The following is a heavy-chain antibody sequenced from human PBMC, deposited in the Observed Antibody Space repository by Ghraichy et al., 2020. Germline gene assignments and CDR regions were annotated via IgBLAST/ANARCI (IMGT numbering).Heavy chain of an antibody. J-gene: IGHJ6*02. CDR2: INSDGSNT. CDR3: ARAKEGVAVTWENYYYGMDV. V-gene: IGHV3-74*01. Sequence: GESLNISCAASGFTFSSYWMHWVRQAPGKGLVWVSRINSDGSNTSYADSVKGRFTISRDNAKNTLYLQMNSLRAEDTAVYYCARAKEGVAVTWENYYYGMDVWGQGTTVTVSS. CDR1: GFTFSSYW. D-gene: IGHD2-21*02.